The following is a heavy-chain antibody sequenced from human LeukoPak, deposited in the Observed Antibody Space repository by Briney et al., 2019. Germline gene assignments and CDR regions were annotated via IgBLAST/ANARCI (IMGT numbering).Heavy chain of an antibody. CDR2: IIPIFGIA. CDR1: GGTFSSYA. D-gene: IGHD3-10*01. CDR3: ARVRGSGSYYVGTLYYYYGMDV. Sequence: PVKVSCKASGGTFSSYAISWVRQAPGQGLEWMGRIIPIFGIANYAQKFQGRVTITADKSTSTAYMELSSLRSEDTAVYYCARVRGSGSYYVGTLYYYYGMDVWGKGTTVTVSS. V-gene: IGHV1-69*04. J-gene: IGHJ6*04.